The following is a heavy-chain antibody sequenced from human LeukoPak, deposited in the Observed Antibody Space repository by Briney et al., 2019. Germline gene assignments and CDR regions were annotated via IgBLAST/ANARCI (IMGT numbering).Heavy chain of an antibody. D-gene: IGHD1-14*01. V-gene: IGHV3-23*01. Sequence: SGGSLRLSCAASGFTFSNSAMTWIRQLPGKGLEWVSAISGSGGSTYYADSVKGRFTISRDNSKNTLYLQMNSLRAEDTAVYYCAKTPSLYKSTFDPWGQGTLVTVSS. CDR1: GFTFSNSA. J-gene: IGHJ5*02. CDR3: AKTPSLYKSTFDP. CDR2: ISGSGGST.